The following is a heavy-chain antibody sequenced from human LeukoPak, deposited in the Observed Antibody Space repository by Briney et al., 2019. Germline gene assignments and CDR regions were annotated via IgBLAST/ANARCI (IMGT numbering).Heavy chain of an antibody. Sequence: SETLSLTCAVYGGSFSGYYWSWIRQPPGKGLEWIGEINHSGSTNYNPSLKSRVTISVDTSKNQFSLKLSSVTAADTAVYYCARRPHRIRAAFDIWGQGTVVTVSS. V-gene: IGHV4-34*01. CDR3: ARRPHRIRAAFDI. J-gene: IGHJ3*02. CDR1: GGSFSGYY. D-gene: IGHD1-14*01. CDR2: INHSGST.